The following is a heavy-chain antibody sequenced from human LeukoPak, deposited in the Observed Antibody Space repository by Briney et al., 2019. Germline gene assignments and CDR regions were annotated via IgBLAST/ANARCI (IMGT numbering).Heavy chain of an antibody. CDR3: ARESGGYYDFWSGYLYYFDY. CDR2: INWNGGST. J-gene: IGHJ4*02. Sequence: GGSLRLSCAASGFTFDDYGMSWVRQAPGKGLEWVSGINWNGGSTGYAGSVKGRFTISRDNAKNSLYLQMNSLRAEDTALYYCARESGGYYDFWSGYLYYFDYWGQGTLVTVSS. CDR1: GFTFDDYG. V-gene: IGHV3-20*04. D-gene: IGHD3-3*01.